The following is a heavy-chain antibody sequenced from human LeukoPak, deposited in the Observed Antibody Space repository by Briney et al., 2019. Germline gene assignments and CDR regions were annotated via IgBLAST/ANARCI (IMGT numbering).Heavy chain of an antibody. CDR3: ARGRAAGTTTPRRYNWFDP. CDR1: GGSFSGHY. J-gene: IGHJ5*02. D-gene: IGHD6-13*01. Sequence: SETLSLTCAVYGGSFSGHYWSWIRQPPGKGLEWIGEINHSGSTNYNPSLKSRVTISVDTSKNQFSLKLSSVTAADTAVYYCARGRAAGTTTPRRYNWFDPWRQGTLVTVSS. V-gene: IGHV4-34*01. CDR2: INHSGST.